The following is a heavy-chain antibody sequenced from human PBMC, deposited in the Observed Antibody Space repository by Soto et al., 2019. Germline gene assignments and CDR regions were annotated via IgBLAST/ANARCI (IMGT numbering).Heavy chain of an antibody. CDR1: GFIFSSYE. J-gene: IGHJ5*02. D-gene: IGHD2-15*01. Sequence: PGGSLRLSCAASGFIFSSYEMDWVRQAPGKGLEWIAFVATGGHRTYYADSVKGRFTISRDDATNSLYLQMNSLRAEDTAVYYCVRDDYCSGGDCSDNNYFDPWGQGTLVTVSS. CDR2: VATGGHRT. CDR3: VRDDYCSGGDCSDNNYFDP. V-gene: IGHV3-48*03.